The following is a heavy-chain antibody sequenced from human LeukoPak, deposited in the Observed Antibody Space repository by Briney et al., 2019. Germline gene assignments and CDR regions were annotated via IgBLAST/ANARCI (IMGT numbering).Heavy chain of an antibody. V-gene: IGHV1-2*02. CDR2: INPNNNAT. Sequence: ASVKVSCKASGYTFTGYFMHWVRQAPGQGLEWMGWINPNNNATDYAQKFQGRVTMTRDTSISTAYMELSRLRSDDTAVYYCARVELATTTANDYWGQGTLVTVSS. J-gene: IGHJ4*02. CDR3: ARVELATTTANDY. CDR1: GYTFTGYF. D-gene: IGHD5-24*01.